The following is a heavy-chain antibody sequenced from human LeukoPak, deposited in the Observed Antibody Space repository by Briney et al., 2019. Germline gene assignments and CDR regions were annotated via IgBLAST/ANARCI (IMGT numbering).Heavy chain of an antibody. CDR2: ISGSGGST. Sequence: PGGSLRLSCAASGFTFSSYAMSWVRQAPGKGLEWVSAISGSGGSTYYADSVKGRFTISRDNSKNTLFLQMNSLRAEDTAVYYCARAYGDYVPFDYWGQGTLVTVSS. D-gene: IGHD4-17*01. CDR3: ARAYGDYVPFDY. CDR1: GFTFSSYA. V-gene: IGHV3-23*01. J-gene: IGHJ4*02.